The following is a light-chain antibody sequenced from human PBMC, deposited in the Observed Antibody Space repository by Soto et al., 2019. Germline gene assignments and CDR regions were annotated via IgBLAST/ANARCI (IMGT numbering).Light chain of an antibody. Sequence: QSVLTQPSSVSGAPGQRVTISCTGSSSNIGAGYDVHWYQQLPGTAPKLLIYGNSNRPSGVPDRFSGSKSGTSASLAITGLQAEDEADYYCQSYDSSLSGSSYVFGTGTKVTVL. J-gene: IGLJ1*01. CDR1: SSNIGAGYD. CDR2: GNS. V-gene: IGLV1-40*01. CDR3: QSYDSSLSGSSYV.